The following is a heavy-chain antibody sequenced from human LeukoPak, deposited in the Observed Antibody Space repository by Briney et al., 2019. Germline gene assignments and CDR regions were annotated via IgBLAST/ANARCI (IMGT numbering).Heavy chain of an antibody. V-gene: IGHV4-59*08. CDR3: ARQQYSISPLLHY. D-gene: IGHD2-2*01. J-gene: IGHJ4*02. Sequence: SETLSLTCTVSGGSISNYYWSWIRQPPGKGLEWIGYIYYNGNTNSNPSLKSRVTISVDTSKNQFSLKLSSVTAADTTVYYCARQQYSISPLLHYWGQGTLVTVSS. CDR1: GGSISNYY. CDR2: IYYNGNT.